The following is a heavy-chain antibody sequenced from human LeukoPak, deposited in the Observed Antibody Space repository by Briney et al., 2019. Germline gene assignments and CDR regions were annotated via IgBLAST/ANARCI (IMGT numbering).Heavy chain of an antibody. Sequence: GASVKVSCKVSGYTLTELSMHWVRQAPGKGLEWMGGFDPEDGETIYAQKFQGRVTMTEDTSTDTAYMELSSLRSEDTAVYYCATTYYYDSSGYYTFDYWGQGTLVTVYS. CDR1: GYTLTELS. CDR3: ATTYYYDSSGYYTFDY. J-gene: IGHJ4*02. V-gene: IGHV1-24*01. D-gene: IGHD3-22*01. CDR2: FDPEDGET.